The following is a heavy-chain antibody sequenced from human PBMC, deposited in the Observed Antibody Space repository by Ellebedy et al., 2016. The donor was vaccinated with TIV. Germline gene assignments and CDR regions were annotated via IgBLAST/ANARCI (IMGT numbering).Heavy chain of an antibody. D-gene: IGHD2-2*01. CDR1: GGSFSGYY. V-gene: IGHV4-34*01. CDR2: INHSGST. CDR3: GGDCSSTSCRGGY. J-gene: IGHJ4*02. Sequence: MPSETLSLTCAVYGGSFSGYYWSWIRQPPGKGLEWIGEINHSGSTNYNPSLKGRVTISVDTSKNQFSLKLSSVTAADTAVYYCGGDCSSTSCRGGYWGRGTLVTVSS.